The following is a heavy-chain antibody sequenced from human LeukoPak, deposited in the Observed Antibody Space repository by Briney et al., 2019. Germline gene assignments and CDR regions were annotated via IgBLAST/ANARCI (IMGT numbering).Heavy chain of an antibody. CDR3: AKRGVVIRVFLVGFHKEDYYFDS. CDR2: LRGSGGGT. D-gene: IGHD3-10*01. V-gene: IGHV3-23*01. J-gene: IGHJ4*02. Sequence: GGSLRLSCAVSGITLSNYGMSWVRQAPGKGLESVAGLRGSGGGTNYADSVQGRVTISRDNPKNTLYLQMNSLRAEDTAVYFCAKRGVVIRVFLVGFHKEDYYFDSWGQGALVTVSS. CDR1: GITLSNYG.